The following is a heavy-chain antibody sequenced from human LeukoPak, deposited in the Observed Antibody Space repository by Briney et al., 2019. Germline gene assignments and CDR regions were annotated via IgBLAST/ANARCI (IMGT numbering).Heavy chain of an antibody. Sequence: GESLKISCKGSGYSFTSYWISWVRQMPGKGLEWMGIIYPGDSDTRYSPSFQGQVTISADKSISTAYLQWSSLKASDTAMYYCARPYYYDSSGYYYYFDYWGQGTLVTVSS. CDR2: IYPGDSDT. V-gene: IGHV5-51*01. D-gene: IGHD3-22*01. CDR3: ARPYYYDSSGYYYYFDY. J-gene: IGHJ4*02. CDR1: GYSFTSYW.